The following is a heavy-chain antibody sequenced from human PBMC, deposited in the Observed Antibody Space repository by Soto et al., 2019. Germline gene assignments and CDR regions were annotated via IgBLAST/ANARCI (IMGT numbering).Heavy chain of an antibody. CDR2: IYWDDDT. J-gene: IGHJ3*01. CDR1: GFSFSADGVG. V-gene: IGHV2-5*02. Sequence: HITLKESGPTLVKPTQTLTLTCIFSGFSFSADGVGVGWIRQPPGKTLEWLALIYWDDDTRYRPSLKSRLTITKDSSKNQVVLTMTNMDPLETATYYCAHAFGGTSWPNDAFDVWGQGTVVTVSS. D-gene: IGHD3-16*01. CDR3: AHAFGGTSWPNDAFDV.